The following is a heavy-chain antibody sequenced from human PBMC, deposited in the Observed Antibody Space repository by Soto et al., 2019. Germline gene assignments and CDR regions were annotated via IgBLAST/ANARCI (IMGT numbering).Heavy chain of an antibody. V-gene: IGHV1-69*02. CDR2: IIPILGIA. CDR1: GGTFSSYT. CDR3: VVPSSG. J-gene: IGHJ4*02. D-gene: IGHD3-22*01. Sequence: SVKVSCKASGGTFSSYTISWVRQAPGQGLEWMGRIIPILGIANYAQKFQGRVTLYLQMNSLKTEDTAVYYCTTDPVTMIVVVPSSGWGQGTLVTVSS.